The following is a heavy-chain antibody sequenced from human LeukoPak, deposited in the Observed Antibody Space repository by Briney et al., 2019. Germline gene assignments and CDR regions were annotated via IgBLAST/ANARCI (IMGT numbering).Heavy chain of an antibody. CDR1: GGSFSGYY. J-gene: IGHJ4*02. D-gene: IGHD3-10*01. Sequence: SETLSLTCAVYGGSFSGYYWTWIRQPPGKGLEWIGEINHSGSTNYNLSLKSRVTISVDTSKNQFSLKLSSVTAADTAVYYCASDDYYGSGSYRWWGQGTLVTVSS. CDR3: ASDDYYGSGSYRW. V-gene: IGHV4-34*01. CDR2: INHSGST.